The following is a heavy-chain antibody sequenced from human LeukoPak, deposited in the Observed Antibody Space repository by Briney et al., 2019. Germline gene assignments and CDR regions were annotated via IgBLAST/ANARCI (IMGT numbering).Heavy chain of an antibody. V-gene: IGHV3-21*01. CDR2: ISSSSNYI. Sequence: KPGGSLRLSCAASGFTFSSYSMNWVRQAPGKGLEWVSSISSSSNYIYYADSVKGRFTISRDNAKNSLYLQMNSLRAEDTAVYYCARDKIVATITSDYWGQGTLVTVSS. J-gene: IGHJ4*02. D-gene: IGHD5-12*01. CDR3: ARDKIVATITSDY. CDR1: GFTFSSYS.